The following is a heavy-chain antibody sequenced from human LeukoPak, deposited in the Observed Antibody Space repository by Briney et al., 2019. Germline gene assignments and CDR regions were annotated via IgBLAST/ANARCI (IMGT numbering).Heavy chain of an antibody. CDR2: IYSGGST. CDR3: ARDSVGLGKIDD. CDR1: GFIVSYSY. V-gene: IGHV3-66*02. Sequence: GGSLRLSCAVSGFIVSYSYMSWVRQAPGKGLEWVSLIYSGGSTFYADSVKGRFTISRDNSKNTLYLQMNSLRVEDTAVYYCARDSVGLGKIDDWGQGTLVTVSS. D-gene: IGHD3/OR15-3a*01. J-gene: IGHJ4*02.